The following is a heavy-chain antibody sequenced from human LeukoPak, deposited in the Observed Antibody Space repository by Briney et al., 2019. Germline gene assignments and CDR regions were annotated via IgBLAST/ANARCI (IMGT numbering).Heavy chain of an antibody. CDR3: ARGPRAAADDY. V-gene: IGHV1-3*01. CDR2: INAGNGNT. J-gene: IGHJ4*02. Sequence: ASVNVSCKASGYTFINFAINWGRQVPGQRPEWVGWINAGNGNTKYSQKFQGRVIITRDTSASTAYMELSSLTSEDTAVYYCARGPRAAADDYWGQGTLVTVSS. D-gene: IGHD6-13*01. CDR1: GYTFINFA.